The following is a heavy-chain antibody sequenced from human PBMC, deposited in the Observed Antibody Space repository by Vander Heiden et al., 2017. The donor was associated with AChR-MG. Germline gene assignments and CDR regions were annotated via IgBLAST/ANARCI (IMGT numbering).Heavy chain of an antibody. CDR3: ARGRDGYNFFDY. Sequence: QVQLVQSGAEVKKPGSSVKVSCKASGGPFSSYAISWVRQAPGQGLEWMGGIIPIFGTANYAQKFQGRVTITADESTSKAYMELSSLRYEDTAVYYCARGRDGYNFFDYWGQGTLVTVSS. CDR2: IIPIFGTA. V-gene: IGHV1-69*01. CDR1: GGPFSSYA. J-gene: IGHJ4*02. D-gene: IGHD5-12*01.